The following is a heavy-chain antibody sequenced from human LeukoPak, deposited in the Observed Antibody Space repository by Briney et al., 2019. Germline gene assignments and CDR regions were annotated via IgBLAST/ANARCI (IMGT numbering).Heavy chain of an antibody. V-gene: IGHV4-39*01. CDR1: GGSISSSSYY. CDR2: IYYSGST. Sequence: SETLSLTCTVSGGSISSSSYYWGWLRQPPGKGLEWIGSIYYSGSTYYNPSLQSRVTISVDTPKNQFSLKLSSVTAADTAVYYCARRGQWLTFDYWGQGTLVTVSS. CDR3: ARRGQWLTFDY. J-gene: IGHJ4*02. D-gene: IGHD6-19*01.